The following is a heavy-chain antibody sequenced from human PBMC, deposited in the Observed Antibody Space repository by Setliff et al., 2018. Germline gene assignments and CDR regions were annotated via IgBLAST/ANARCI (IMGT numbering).Heavy chain of an antibody. CDR1: GFTFNTYW. Sequence: GGSLRLSCAGSGFTFNTYWMTWVRQAPGKGLEWVASITHDGSKTYILDSVKGRFTISRGNTKNSLYLQMNSLRGEDTAVYHCTRDQDYYGMDVWGQGTTVTVSS. J-gene: IGHJ6*02. CDR3: TRDQDYYGMDV. V-gene: IGHV3-7*01. CDR2: ITHDGSKT.